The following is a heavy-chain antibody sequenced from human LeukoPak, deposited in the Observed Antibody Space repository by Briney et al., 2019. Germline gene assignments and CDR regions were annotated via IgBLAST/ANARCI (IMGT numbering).Heavy chain of an antibody. V-gene: IGHV3-64*01. CDR2: IRSNGGIT. J-gene: IGHJ5*02. CDR3: ARDVGGYCSGGSCYWGWLDH. Sequence: GGSLRLSCAASGFTFSNYAMHWVRQAPGKGLEYVSAIRSNGGITYYANSVKGRFTISRDNSKNTLYLQSGSLRPEDMAVYYCARDVGGYCSGGSCYWGWLDHWGQGTLVTVSS. D-gene: IGHD2-15*01. CDR1: GFTFSNYA.